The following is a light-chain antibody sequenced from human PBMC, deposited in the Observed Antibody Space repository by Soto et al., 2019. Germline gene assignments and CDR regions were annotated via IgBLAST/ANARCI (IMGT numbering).Light chain of an antibody. CDR1: SSDIGNYNF. CDR3: GSYTSSSTVI. J-gene: IGLJ2*01. V-gene: IGLV2-14*03. Sequence: QSALTQPASVSGYPGQSITISCTGTSSDIGNYNFVSWYQQHPGKAPKLMIYDVSNRPSGVSNRFSGSKSGNTASLTISGLQAEDEADYYCGSYTSSSTVIFGGGTKLTVL. CDR2: DVS.